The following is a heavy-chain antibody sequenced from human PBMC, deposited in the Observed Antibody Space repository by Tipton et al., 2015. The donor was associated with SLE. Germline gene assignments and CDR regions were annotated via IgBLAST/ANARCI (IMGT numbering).Heavy chain of an antibody. J-gene: IGHJ5*02. Sequence: TLSLTCTVSGGSISAYYWTWIRQPPGQGLEWIGEINLSGSADYNPSLKSRVNISIDASKSQFSLHLSSVTAADTAVYYCAREPSSSTWYRFFNTWGQGTLVTVSS. CDR2: INLSGSA. CDR3: AREPSSSTWYRFFNT. CDR1: GGSISAYY. D-gene: IGHD6-13*01. V-gene: IGHV4-34*01.